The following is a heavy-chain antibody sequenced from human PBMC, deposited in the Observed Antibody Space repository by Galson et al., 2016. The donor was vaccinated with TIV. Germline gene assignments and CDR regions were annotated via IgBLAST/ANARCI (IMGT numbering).Heavy chain of an antibody. V-gene: IGHV3-30-3*01. CDR2: ISHDGNNK. Sequence: SLRLSCAAPGFTFSSYTFHWVRQTPGKGLEWVATISHDGNNKDVADSVQGRFTISRDSSKNAVYLQMNNLRPEDTALYFCTRDGRGNWKYVDYFDYWGQGTLVTVSS. CDR3: TRDGRGNWKYVDYFDY. D-gene: IGHD1-7*01. J-gene: IGHJ4*02. CDR1: GFTFSSYT.